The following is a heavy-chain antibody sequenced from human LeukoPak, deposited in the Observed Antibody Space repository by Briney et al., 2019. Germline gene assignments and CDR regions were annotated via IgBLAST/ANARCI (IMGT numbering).Heavy chain of an antibody. Sequence: GGSLRLSCIASGFVFSRDNMNWVRRAPGKGLEWVAHIIEAIYYADSVQGRFTISRDNAKNSLYLQMSNLRAEDTAMYYCVREVGQPKTFYFDSWGRGTPVTVSS. CDR1: GFVFSRDN. D-gene: IGHD2-2*01. CDR2: IIEAI. CDR3: VREVGQPKTFYFDS. J-gene: IGHJ4*02. V-gene: IGHV3-48*04.